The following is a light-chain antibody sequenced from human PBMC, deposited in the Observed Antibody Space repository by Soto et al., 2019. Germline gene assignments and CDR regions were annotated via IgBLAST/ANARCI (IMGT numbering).Light chain of an antibody. CDR1: SSDVGGYNY. J-gene: IGLJ1*01. CDR2: EVT. CDR3: SSYTISSTYV. Sequence: QAASVSGSPGQSITISCTGTSSDVGGYNYVSWYQQHPGKAPKLMIYEVTDRPSGVSNRFSGSKSGNTASLTISGLQAEDEADYYCSSYTISSTYVFGTGTKVTVL. V-gene: IGLV2-14*01.